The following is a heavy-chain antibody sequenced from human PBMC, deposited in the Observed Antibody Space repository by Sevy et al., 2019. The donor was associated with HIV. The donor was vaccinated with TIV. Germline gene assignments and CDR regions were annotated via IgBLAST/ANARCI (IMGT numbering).Heavy chain of an antibody. D-gene: IGHD5-18*01. CDR2: ISGSGGST. J-gene: IGHJ4*02. Sequence: GGSLRLSCAASGFTFSSYAMSWVRQAPGKGLEWVSAISGSGGSTYYADSVKGRFTISRDNSKNTLYLQMNSLRAEDTAVYYCAKKMSGYSYGYGISPDYWGQGTLVTVSS. CDR1: GFTFSSYA. CDR3: AKKMSGYSYGYGISPDY. V-gene: IGHV3-23*01.